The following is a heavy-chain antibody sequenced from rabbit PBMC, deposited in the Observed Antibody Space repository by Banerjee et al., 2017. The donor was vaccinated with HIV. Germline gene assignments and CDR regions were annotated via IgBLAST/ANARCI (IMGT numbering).Heavy chain of an antibody. Sequence: QLEESGGDLVKPEGSLTLTCTASGFDLSSYYDMCWVRQAPGKGLEWIACIDTSYGNPAYASWAKGRFTISRSTSLNTVDLKMTSLTAADTATYFCARAYASSSGYYYFNLWGPGTLVTVS. J-gene: IGHJ4*01. CDR2: IDTSYGNP. CDR3: ARAYASSSGYYYFNL. D-gene: IGHD1-1*01. V-gene: IGHV1S43*01. CDR1: GFDLSSYYD.